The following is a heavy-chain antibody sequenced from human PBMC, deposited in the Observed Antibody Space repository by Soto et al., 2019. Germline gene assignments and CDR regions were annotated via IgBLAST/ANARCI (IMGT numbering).Heavy chain of an antibody. CDR3: VKAWSHSTTWFDY. Sequence: PGESLKISCAASGFTFNDYTMHWVRQPPGKGLEWVSLIRWDGGNTSYADSVKGRFTISRDNSKNSLYLQMNSLRTEDTAFYYCVKAWSHSTTWFDYWGQGTLVTVSS. V-gene: IGHV3-43*01. CDR1: GFTFNDYT. J-gene: IGHJ4*02. CDR2: IRWDGGNT. D-gene: IGHD6-13*01.